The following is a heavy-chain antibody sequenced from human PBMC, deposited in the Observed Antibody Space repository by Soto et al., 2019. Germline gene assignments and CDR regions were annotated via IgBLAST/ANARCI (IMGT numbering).Heavy chain of an antibody. V-gene: IGHV4-59*01. D-gene: IGHD1-26*01. CDR1: GGSISSYY. J-gene: IGHJ4*01. Sequence: PSETLSLTCTVSGGSISSYYWSWIRQPPGKGLEWIGYIYYSGSTNYNPSLKSRVTISVDTSKNQFSLKLSSVTAADTAVYYCARIREGIVGAIDYWGHGTLVTVSS. CDR2: IYYSGST. CDR3: ARIREGIVGAIDY.